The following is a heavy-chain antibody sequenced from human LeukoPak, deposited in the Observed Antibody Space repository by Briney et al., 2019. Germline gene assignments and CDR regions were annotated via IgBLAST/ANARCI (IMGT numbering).Heavy chain of an antibody. D-gene: IGHD4-17*01. CDR1: GFTFSSYG. V-gene: IGHV3-33*01. Sequence: GGSLRLSCAASGFTFSSYGMHWVRQAPGKGLEWVAVIWYDGSNKYYADSVKDRFTISRDNAKNSLYLQMNSLRDDDTAVYYCARDRYGDYDFDYWGQGTLVTVSS. J-gene: IGHJ4*02. CDR2: IWYDGSNK. CDR3: ARDRYGDYDFDY.